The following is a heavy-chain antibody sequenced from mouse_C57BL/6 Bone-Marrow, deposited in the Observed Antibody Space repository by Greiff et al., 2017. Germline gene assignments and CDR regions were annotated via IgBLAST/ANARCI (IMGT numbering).Heavy chain of an antibody. CDR2: IHPNSGST. J-gene: IGHJ2*01. CDR1: GYTFTSYW. D-gene: IGHD4-1*01. Sequence: VQLQQPGAELVKPGASVKLSCKASGYTFTSYWMHWVKQRPGQGLEWIGMIHPNSGSTNYNEKFKSKATLTVDKSSSTAYMQLSSLTSEDSAVYYGARCGDLGRLDYWGQGTTLTVSA. V-gene: IGHV1-64*01. CDR3: ARCGDLGRLDY.